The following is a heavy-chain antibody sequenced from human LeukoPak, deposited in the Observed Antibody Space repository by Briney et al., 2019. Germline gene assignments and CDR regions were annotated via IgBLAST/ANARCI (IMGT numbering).Heavy chain of an antibody. Sequence: SETLSLTCTVSGGSVSSGSYYWSWIRQPPGKGLERIGYIYYSGSTNYNPSLKSRVTISVDTSKNQFSLKLSSVTAADTAVYYCASSPYYYDSSGYYDWGQGTLVTVSS. V-gene: IGHV4-61*01. J-gene: IGHJ4*02. D-gene: IGHD3-22*01. CDR2: IYYSGST. CDR3: ASSPYYYDSSGYYD. CDR1: GGSVSSGSYY.